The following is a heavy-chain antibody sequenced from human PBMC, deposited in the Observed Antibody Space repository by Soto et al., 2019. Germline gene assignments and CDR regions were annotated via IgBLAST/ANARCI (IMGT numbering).Heavy chain of an antibody. CDR3: ARVALYSSSWYWFDP. CDR1: GGSISSYY. J-gene: IGHJ5*02. Sequence: SETLSLTCTVSGGSISSYYWSWIRQPPGKGLEWIGYIYYSGSTNYNPSLKSRVTISVDTSKNQFSLKLSSVTAADTAVYYCARVALYSSSWYWFDPWGQGTLVTVS. V-gene: IGHV4-59*01. D-gene: IGHD6-13*01. CDR2: IYYSGST.